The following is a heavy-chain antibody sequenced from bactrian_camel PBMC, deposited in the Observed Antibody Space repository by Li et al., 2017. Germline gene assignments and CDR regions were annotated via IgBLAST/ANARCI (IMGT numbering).Heavy chain of an antibody. CDR2: ITSLPSLFRAA. J-gene: IGHJ4*01. V-gene: IGHV3S6*01. CDR1: EDTDSGYC. Sequence: VQLVESGGGLVQPGGSLRLSCAASEDTDSGYCMGWFRQAPGKEVEWVAGITSLPSLFRAASYADSVKGRFTISRDNAKSTVDLQMNNLKPEDTARYYCAKGAFGHVDGTGHATRGQGTQVTVS. D-gene: IGHD5*01.